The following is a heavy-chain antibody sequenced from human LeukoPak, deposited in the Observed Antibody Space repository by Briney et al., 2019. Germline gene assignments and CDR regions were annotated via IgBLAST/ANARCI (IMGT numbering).Heavy chain of an antibody. CDR2: ISYDGSNK. V-gene: IGHV3-30-3*01. CDR3: ARDLPLAATPPGGTEYYYYGMDV. J-gene: IGHJ6*02. CDR1: GFTFSSYA. Sequence: PGGSLRLSCAASGFTFSSYAMHWVRQAPGKGLEWVAVISYDGSNKYYADSMKGRFTISRDNSKNTLYLQMNSLRAEDTAVYYCARDLPLAATPPGGTEYYYYGMDVWGQGTTVTVSS. D-gene: IGHD2-15*01.